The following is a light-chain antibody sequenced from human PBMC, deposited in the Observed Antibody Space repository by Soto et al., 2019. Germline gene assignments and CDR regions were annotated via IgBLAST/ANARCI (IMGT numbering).Light chain of an antibody. CDR2: DAS. J-gene: IGKJ3*01. CDR3: QHYHGYPFT. CDR1: QSVKTW. Sequence: DIQMTQSPSTLSASVGARVTITCRASQSVKTWLAWYQQKPGKAPVLLIYDASSLKSGVPSRFSGSGSGTEFTLTITSLQPDDFAIYYCQHYHGYPFTFGPGTKVDI. V-gene: IGKV1-5*01.